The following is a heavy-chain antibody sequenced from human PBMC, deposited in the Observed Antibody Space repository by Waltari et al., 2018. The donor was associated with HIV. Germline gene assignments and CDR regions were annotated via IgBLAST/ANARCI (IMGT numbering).Heavy chain of an antibody. CDR2: ISGSGSDT. Sequence: EVQLLESGGGLVQPGGSLRLSCAASGFIFGNNAMSWGRQAPGKGLELVSSISGSGSDTYYADSVKGRFTISRDNSKRNLYLQMNSLRAEDTAVYYCAGGFTHVLDYWGQGTLVTVSS. CDR1: GFIFGNNA. J-gene: IGHJ4*02. V-gene: IGHV3-23*01. D-gene: IGHD5-12*01. CDR3: AGGFTHVLDY.